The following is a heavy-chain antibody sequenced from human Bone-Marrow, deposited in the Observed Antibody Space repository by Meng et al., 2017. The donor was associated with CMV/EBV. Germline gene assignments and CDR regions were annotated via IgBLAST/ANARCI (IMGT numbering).Heavy chain of an antibody. CDR3: TTHRGWWDN. J-gene: IGHJ4*02. CDR2: IKSKNDGGTT. D-gene: IGHD6-19*01. V-gene: IGHV3-15*01. CDR1: GFTFSNAW. Sequence: GESLKISCAASGFTFSNAWMSWVRLAPGKGPEWVGRIKSKNDGGTTDYAAPVKGRFTISRDDSKNTVYLQMNSLKTEDTAVYYCTTHRGWWDNWGQGTLVTVSS.